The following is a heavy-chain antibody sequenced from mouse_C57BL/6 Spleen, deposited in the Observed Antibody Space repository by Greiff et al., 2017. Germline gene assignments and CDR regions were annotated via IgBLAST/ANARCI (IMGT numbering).Heavy chain of an antibody. CDR3: ARRYYGNFYYAMDY. J-gene: IGHJ4*01. Sequence: VQLQQPGAELVKPGASVKMSCKASGYTFTSYWITWVKQRPGQGLEWIGDIYPGSGSTNYNEKFKSKATLTVDTSSSTAYMQLSSLTSEDSAVYYWARRYYGNFYYAMDYWGQGTSVTVSS. CDR2: IYPGSGST. V-gene: IGHV1-55*01. D-gene: IGHD2-1*01. CDR1: GYTFTSYW.